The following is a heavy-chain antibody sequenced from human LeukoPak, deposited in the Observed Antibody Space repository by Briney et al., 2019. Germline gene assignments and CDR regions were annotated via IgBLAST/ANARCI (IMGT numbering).Heavy chain of an antibody. CDR3: ARDSLRYYDSSGYYVYFDY. CDR2: ISAYNGNT. Sequence: GASVTVSCKASGYTFTSYGISWVRQAPGQGLEWMGWISAYNGNTNYAQKLQGRVTMTTDTSTSTAYMELSSLRSEDTAVYYCARDSLRYYDSSGYYVYFDYWGQGTLVTVSS. V-gene: IGHV1-18*01. D-gene: IGHD3-22*01. CDR1: GYTFTSYG. J-gene: IGHJ4*02.